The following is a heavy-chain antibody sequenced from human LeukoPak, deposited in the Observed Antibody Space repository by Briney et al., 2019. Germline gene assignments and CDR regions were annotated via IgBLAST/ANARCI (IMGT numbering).Heavy chain of an antibody. D-gene: IGHD3-3*01. Sequence: SETLSLTCTVSGGSISTSSYYWGWIRQPPGKGLEWIGSIYYSGSTYYNPSLKSRVTISVDTSKNQFSLKLSSVTAADTAVYYFARRVGVVISSFDYWGQGTLVTVSS. CDR2: IYYSGST. V-gene: IGHV4-39*01. CDR1: GGSISTSSYY. J-gene: IGHJ4*02. CDR3: ARRVGVVISSFDY.